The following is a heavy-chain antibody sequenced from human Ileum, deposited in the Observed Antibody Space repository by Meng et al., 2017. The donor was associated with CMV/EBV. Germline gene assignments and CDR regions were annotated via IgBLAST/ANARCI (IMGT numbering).Heavy chain of an antibody. CDR3: AKDYHNTYVRWFDY. Sequence: GESLKISCEASGFTFSSYAMSWVRQAPGKGLEWVSGISGSGGNTYYADSVKGRFTISRDNSKNTLYLQINTLRAQDTAVYYCAKDYHNTYVRWFDYWGQGTLVTVSS. CDR2: ISGSGGNT. D-gene: IGHD3-10*02. V-gene: IGHV3-23*01. CDR1: GFTFSSYA. J-gene: IGHJ4*02.